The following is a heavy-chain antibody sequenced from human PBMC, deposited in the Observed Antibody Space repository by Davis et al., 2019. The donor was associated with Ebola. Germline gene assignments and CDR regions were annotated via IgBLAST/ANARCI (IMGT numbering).Heavy chain of an antibody. V-gene: IGHV3-23*01. Sequence: GGSLRLSSATSGFIFSNYAMSWVRQVPGKGLEWVAGISGSGYSTYYADSVKGRFTISRDNSKNTLFLQMTSLRAEDTAVYYCARREGSSSRWLGYYGMDVWGQGTTVTVSS. CDR1: GFIFSNYA. J-gene: IGHJ6*02. D-gene: IGHD6-6*01. CDR3: ARREGSSSRWLGYYGMDV. CDR2: ISGSGYST.